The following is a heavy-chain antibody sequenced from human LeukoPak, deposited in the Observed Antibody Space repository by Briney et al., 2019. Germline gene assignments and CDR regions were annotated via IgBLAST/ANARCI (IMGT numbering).Heavy chain of an antibody. V-gene: IGHV4-59*02. Sequence: PSETLSLTCTVSGGSVSSYYWSWIRRPPGRGLEWIASLSHSGSSDSNPSLTSRVTTLVDTSKNQCSLKLTSVTAADTAVYYCARARYANAWYAFDIWGHGTMVTVSS. D-gene: IGHD2-2*01. J-gene: IGHJ3*02. CDR2: LSHSGSS. CDR1: GGSVSSYY. CDR3: ARARYANAWYAFDI.